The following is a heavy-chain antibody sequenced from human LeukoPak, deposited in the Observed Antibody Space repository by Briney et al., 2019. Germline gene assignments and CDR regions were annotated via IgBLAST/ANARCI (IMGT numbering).Heavy chain of an antibody. CDR3: ARDLSLVDYGDYVPGAFDI. J-gene: IGHJ3*02. Sequence: GGSLRLSCAASGFTFSNMNWVRQAPGKGLEWVSSISTSSDYRYYADSVKGRFTISRDNAKKLLYLQMNSLRAEDTAVYYCARDLSLVDYGDYVPGAFDIWGQGTMVTVSS. V-gene: IGHV3-21*01. CDR2: ISTSSDYR. D-gene: IGHD4-17*01. CDR1: GFTFSN.